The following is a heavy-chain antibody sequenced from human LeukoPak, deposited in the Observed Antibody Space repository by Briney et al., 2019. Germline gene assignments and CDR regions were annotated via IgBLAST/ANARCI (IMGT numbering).Heavy chain of an antibody. Sequence: SETLSLTCAVYGGSFSGYYWSWIRQPPGKGLEWIGEINHSGSTNYNPSLKSRVTISVDTSKNQFSLKLSSVTAADTAVYYCARAPKGYYYGSGSYYMGFFDYWGQGTLVTVSS. CDR3: ARAPKGYYYGSGSYYMGFFDY. V-gene: IGHV4-34*01. J-gene: IGHJ4*02. D-gene: IGHD3-10*01. CDR1: GGSFSGYY. CDR2: INHSGST.